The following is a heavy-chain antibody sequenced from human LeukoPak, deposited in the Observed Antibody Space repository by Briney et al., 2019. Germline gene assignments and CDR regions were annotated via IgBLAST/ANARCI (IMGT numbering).Heavy chain of an antibody. V-gene: IGHV1-18*01. J-gene: IGHJ5*02. D-gene: IGHD2-15*01. CDR3: ARAVRMTAATHWFDP. CDR1: GYTFTSYG. Sequence: ASVKVSCKASGYTFTSYGISWVRQAPGQGLEWMGWISAYNGNTNYAQKLQGRVTMTTDTSTSTAYMELSRLRSDDTAVYYCARAVRMTAATHWFDPWGQGTLVTVSS. CDR2: ISAYNGNT.